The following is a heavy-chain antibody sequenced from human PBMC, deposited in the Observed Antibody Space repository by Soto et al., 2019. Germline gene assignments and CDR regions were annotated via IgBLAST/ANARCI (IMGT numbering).Heavy chain of an antibody. CDR3: GRDDWTVAPLFDY. J-gene: IGHJ4*02. V-gene: IGHV3-30-3*01. CDR1: GFTFSNYA. Sequence: QVQLVESGGGVVQPGRSLRLSCAASGFTFSNYAMHWVRQAPGKGLDWVAVISSDGSIKYYADSVKGRFTVSRDDSKTTLYQQRNSLRPEDTAVYYCGRDDWTVAPLFDYWGQGTLVTVSS. D-gene: IGHD3-9*01. CDR2: ISSDGSIK.